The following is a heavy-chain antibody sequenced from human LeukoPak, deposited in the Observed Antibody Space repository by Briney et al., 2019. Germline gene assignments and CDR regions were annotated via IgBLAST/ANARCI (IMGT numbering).Heavy chain of an antibody. J-gene: IGHJ6*02. Sequence: ASVKVSCKASGYTFTSYGISWVRQAPGQGLEWMGWISAYNGNTNYAQKLQGRVTMTTDTSTSTAYMELRSLRSDDTAVYYCARDSVAAAGTTSYYDYYYGMDVWGQGTTVTVSS. D-gene: IGHD6-13*01. CDR2: ISAYNGNT. V-gene: IGHV1-18*01. CDR3: ARDSVAAAGTTSYYDYYYGMDV. CDR1: GYTFTSYG.